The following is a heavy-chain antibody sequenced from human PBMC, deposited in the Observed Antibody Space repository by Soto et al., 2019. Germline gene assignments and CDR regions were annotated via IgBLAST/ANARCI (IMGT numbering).Heavy chain of an antibody. D-gene: IGHD3-16*02. CDR1: GGSVNSGEHY. V-gene: IGHV4-30-4*08. CDR2: VHNNGRT. CDR3: VREYRRLSPLV. Sequence: SETLSLTCSVTGGSVNSGEHYWSWIRQPPGKGLEWIGNVHNNGRTSHNPALKSRLTMSVDRPKNQFTLTLRSVTAADTAIYYCVREYRRLSPLVWGQGTTVTVSS. J-gene: IGHJ6*02.